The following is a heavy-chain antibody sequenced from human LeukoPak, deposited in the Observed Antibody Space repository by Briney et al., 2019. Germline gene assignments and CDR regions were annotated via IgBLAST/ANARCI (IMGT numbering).Heavy chain of an antibody. J-gene: IGHJ4*02. D-gene: IGHD3-10*01. V-gene: IGHV3-9*01. CDR3: VRDSAGDPNRFDF. CDR1: GFTFHDYA. Sequence: QPGRSLRLSCAASGFTFHDYAMHWVRQVPGKGLEWVSGISRRGGIIAYADSVKGRFIISRDNVKNSLYLQMSSLRTEDTAFYYCVRDSAGDPNRFDFWGQGTLVTVSS. CDR2: ISRRGGII.